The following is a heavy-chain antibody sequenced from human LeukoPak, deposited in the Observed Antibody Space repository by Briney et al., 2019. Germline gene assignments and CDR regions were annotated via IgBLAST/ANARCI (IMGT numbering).Heavy chain of an antibody. CDR1: GGSISSSSYY. CDR2: IYYSGST. D-gene: IGHD5-18*01. Sequence: SETLSLTCTVSGGSISSSSYYWGWIRQPPGKGLEWIGSIYYSGSTYYNPSLKSRVTISVDTSKNQFSLKLSSVTAADTAVYYCARDSYGYVFRYWGQGTLVTVSS. J-gene: IGHJ4*02. CDR3: ARDSYGYVFRY. V-gene: IGHV4-39*07.